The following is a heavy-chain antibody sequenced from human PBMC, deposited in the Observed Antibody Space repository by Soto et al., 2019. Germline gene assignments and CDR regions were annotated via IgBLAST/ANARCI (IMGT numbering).Heavy chain of an antibody. Sequence: EVQLVESGGGLVKPGGSLRLSCAASGFTFTSYTMNWVRQAPGRGLEWVSSISSSDSYIYYSDSVKGRFTISRDNAKKSRDLQMNSLRAEDTAVYYCARARLYFYDSSGYPLYYFDFWGQGTLVTVSS. CDR2: ISSSDSYI. J-gene: IGHJ4*02. CDR3: ARARLYFYDSSGYPLYYFDF. V-gene: IGHV3-21*02. D-gene: IGHD3-22*01. CDR1: GFTFTSYT.